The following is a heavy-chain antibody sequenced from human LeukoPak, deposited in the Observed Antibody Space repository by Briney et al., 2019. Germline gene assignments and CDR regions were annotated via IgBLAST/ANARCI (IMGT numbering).Heavy chain of an antibody. D-gene: IGHD4-17*01. CDR1: GGSISSGGYY. CDR3: ARHYGDYGPAPHYYYYYMDV. V-gene: IGHV4-31*03. CDR2: IYYSGST. Sequence: SETLSLTCTVSGGSISSGGYYWSWLRRHPGKGLEWIGYIYYSGSTYYNPSLKSRVTISVDTSKNQFSLKLSSVTAADTTVYYCARHYGDYGPAPHYYYYYMDVWGKGTTVTVSS. J-gene: IGHJ6*03.